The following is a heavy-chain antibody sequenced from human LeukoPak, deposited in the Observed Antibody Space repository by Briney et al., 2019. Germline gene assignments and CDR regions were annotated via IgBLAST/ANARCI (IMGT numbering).Heavy chain of an antibody. V-gene: IGHV1-18*01. CDR3: ARVRDRRYSSSWDFDY. J-gene: IGHJ4*02. CDR1: GYTFTSYG. Sequence: ASVKVSCKASGYTFTSYGISWVRQAPGQGLEWMGWISAYNGNTNYARKLQGRVTMTTDTSTSTAYMELRSLRSDDTAVYYCARVRDRRYSSSWDFDYWGQGTLVTVSS. CDR2: ISAYNGNT. D-gene: IGHD6-13*01.